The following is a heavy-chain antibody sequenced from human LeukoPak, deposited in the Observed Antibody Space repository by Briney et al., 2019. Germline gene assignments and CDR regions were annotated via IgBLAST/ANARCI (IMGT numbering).Heavy chain of an antibody. V-gene: IGHV4-59*08. CDR2: IYSSGDS. J-gene: IGHJ4*02. D-gene: IGHD2-21*01. CDR1: GGSISSDY. Sequence: SETLSLTCTVSGGSISSDYWSWIRQPPGKGLEWIGYIYSSGDSNYNPSLKSRVTIPLDTSKSQVSLKLSSVTAADTAVFYCARHRFASPFDSWGQGTLVTVSS. CDR3: ARHRFASPFDS.